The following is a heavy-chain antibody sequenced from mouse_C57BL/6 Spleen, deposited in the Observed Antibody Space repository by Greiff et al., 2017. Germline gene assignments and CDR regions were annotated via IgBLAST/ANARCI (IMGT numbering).Heavy chain of an antibody. CDR1: GFTFSSYG. CDR3: ARLITTVVGEGYFDV. Sequence: EVKLVESGGDLVKPGGSLKLSCAASGFTFSSYGMSWVRQTPDKRLEWVATISSGGSYTYYPDSVKGRFTISRDNAKNTLYLQMSSLKSEDTAMYYCARLITTVVGEGYFDVWGTGTTVTVSS. CDR2: ISSGGSYT. J-gene: IGHJ1*03. V-gene: IGHV5-6*01. D-gene: IGHD1-1*01.